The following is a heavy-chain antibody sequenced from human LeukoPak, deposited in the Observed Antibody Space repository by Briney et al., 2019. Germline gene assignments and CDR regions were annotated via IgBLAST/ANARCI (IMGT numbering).Heavy chain of an antibody. Sequence: ASVKVSCKASGYTFTGYYMHWVRQAPGQGLEWMGWINPSGGSTSYAQKFQGRVTMTRDTSTSTVYMELSSLRSEDTAVYYCARNVQGSRYFDYWGQGTLVTVSS. V-gene: IGHV1-46*01. J-gene: IGHJ4*02. CDR2: INPSGGST. CDR3: ARNVQGSRYFDY. D-gene: IGHD6-6*01. CDR1: GYTFTGYY.